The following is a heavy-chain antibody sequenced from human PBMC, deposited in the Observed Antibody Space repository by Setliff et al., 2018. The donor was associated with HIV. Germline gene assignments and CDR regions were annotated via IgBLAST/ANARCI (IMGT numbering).Heavy chain of an antibody. CDR3: ARDRKSLGYNFWSGFRPDAAFDI. Sequence: PSETLSLTCIVSGSSMTGRYIWGWFRQPPGKGLQWIGNIFHSGTTRYNVSLESRLTLSVDTSKNQFSLKLSSVTAADTAVYYCARDRKSLGYNFWSGFRPDAAFDIWGQGTMVTDSS. D-gene: IGHD3-3*01. V-gene: IGHV4-38-2*02. CDR1: GSSMTGRYI. J-gene: IGHJ3*02. CDR2: IFHSGTT.